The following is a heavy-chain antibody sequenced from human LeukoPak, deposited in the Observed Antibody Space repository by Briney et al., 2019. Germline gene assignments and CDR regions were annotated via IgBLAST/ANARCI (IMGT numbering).Heavy chain of an antibody. Sequence: SVKVSCKASGGTFSSYAISWVRQAPGQGLEWMGGIIPIFGTANYAQKFQGRFTITTAESTSTAYMELSSLRSEDTAVYYCAKGTATVTPVDYYYMDVWGKGTTVTVSS. CDR1: GGTFSSYA. J-gene: IGHJ6*03. CDR3: AKGTATVTPVDYYYMDV. V-gene: IGHV1-69*05. D-gene: IGHD4-17*01. CDR2: IIPIFGTA.